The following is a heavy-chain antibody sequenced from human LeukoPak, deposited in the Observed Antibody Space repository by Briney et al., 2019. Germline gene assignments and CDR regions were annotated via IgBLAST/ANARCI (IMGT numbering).Heavy chain of an antibody. CDR2: IYYSGST. J-gene: IGHJ4*02. CDR1: GGSISSYY. CDR3: ARASTRPPAY. Sequence: SETLSLTCTVSGGSISSYYWSWIRQPPGKGLEWIGYIYYSGSTNYNPSLKSRVTISVDTSKNQFSLKLSSVTAADTAVYYCARASTRPPAYWGQGTLVTVSS. V-gene: IGHV4-59*12. D-gene: IGHD6-6*01.